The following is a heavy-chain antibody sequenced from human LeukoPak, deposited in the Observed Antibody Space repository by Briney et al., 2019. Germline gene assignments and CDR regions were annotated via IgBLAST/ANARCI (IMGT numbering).Heavy chain of an antibody. CDR3: AERAHSSSWYAAFDY. J-gene: IGHJ4*02. Sequence: GGSLRLSCAASGFTFSDYSMTWVRQAPGKGLEWVSAISGSGGYSYYAASVKGRFTISRDNSKNTLYLQLNSLRAEDTAIYYCAERAHSSSWYAAFDYWGQGTLVTVSS. CDR2: ISGSGGYS. D-gene: IGHD6-13*01. CDR1: GFTFSDYS. V-gene: IGHV3-23*01.